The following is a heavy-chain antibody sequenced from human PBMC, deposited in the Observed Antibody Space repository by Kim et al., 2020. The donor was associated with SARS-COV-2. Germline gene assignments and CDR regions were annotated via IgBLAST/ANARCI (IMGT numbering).Heavy chain of an antibody. D-gene: IGHD4-17*01. Sequence: GGSLRLSCTASGFTFGDYAMSWFRQAPGKGLEWVGFIRSKAYGGTTEYAASVKGRFTISRDDSKSIAYLQMNSLKTEDTAVYYCTRDATTVTTGGNDYWGQGTLVTVSS. J-gene: IGHJ4*02. CDR3: TRDATTVTTGGNDY. CDR2: IRSKAYGGTT. V-gene: IGHV3-49*03. CDR1: GFTFGDYA.